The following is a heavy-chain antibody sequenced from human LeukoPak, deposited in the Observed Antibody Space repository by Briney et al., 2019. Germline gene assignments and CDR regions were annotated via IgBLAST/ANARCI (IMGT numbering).Heavy chain of an antibody. V-gene: IGHV4-34*01. CDR3: ARAGIAPDWFDP. D-gene: IGHD6-13*01. CDR2: IHHSGST. J-gene: IGHJ5*02. CDR1: GGSFSDYY. Sequence: PSETLSLTCAVYGGSFSDYYWSWIRQPPGKGLEWIGEIHHSGSTNYNPSLKSRVTISVDTSKNQFSLKLSSVTAADTAVYYCARAGIAPDWFDPWGQGTLVTVSS.